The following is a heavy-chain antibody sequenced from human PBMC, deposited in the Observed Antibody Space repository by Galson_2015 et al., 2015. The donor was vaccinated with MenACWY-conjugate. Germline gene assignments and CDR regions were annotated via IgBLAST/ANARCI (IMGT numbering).Heavy chain of an antibody. D-gene: IGHD1-26*01. J-gene: IGHJ4*02. CDR3: FAINSGIDY. Sequence: SLRLSCAASGLTFNTDGMHWVRQAPGKGLEWMAVIWYDGSQKYDEDSGRRRVIISRENCNNTAYLQMNSLRVEDTALYYCFAINSGIDYWGQGTLVTVSS. CDR2: IWYDGSQK. CDR1: GLTFNTDG. V-gene: IGHV3-33*03.